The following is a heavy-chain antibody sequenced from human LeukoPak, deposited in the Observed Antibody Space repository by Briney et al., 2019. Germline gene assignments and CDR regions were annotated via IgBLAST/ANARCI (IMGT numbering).Heavy chain of an antibody. D-gene: IGHD3-10*01. CDR1: GYTFTSFY. Sequence: ASVTVSCKASGYTFTSFYTHWVRQAPGQGREWMGIINPRGGSATSAQKFQGRVTLTRDTSTSTVYMELSSLRSEDTAVYYCARDYHGSGSLTTFDYWGQGTLVTVSS. CDR2: INPRGGSA. CDR3: ARDYHGSGSLTTFDY. V-gene: IGHV1-46*01. J-gene: IGHJ4*02.